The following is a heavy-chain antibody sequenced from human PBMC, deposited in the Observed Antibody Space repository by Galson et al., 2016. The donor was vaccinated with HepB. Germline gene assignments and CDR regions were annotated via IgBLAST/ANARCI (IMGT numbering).Heavy chain of an antibody. D-gene: IGHD3-22*01. Sequence: SLRLSCAASGFTFSNYWMRWVRQAPGKGLEWVSTINNSGGSTYSADSVKGRFTISRDNSKNTLYLHMNSLRAEDTAVYYCAKAFATYYYDGSGPDGTDWYFDLWGRGTLVTVSS. CDR1: GFTFSNYW. CDR3: AKAFATYYYDGSGPDGTDWYFDL. V-gene: IGHV3-23*01. J-gene: IGHJ2*01. CDR2: INNSGGST.